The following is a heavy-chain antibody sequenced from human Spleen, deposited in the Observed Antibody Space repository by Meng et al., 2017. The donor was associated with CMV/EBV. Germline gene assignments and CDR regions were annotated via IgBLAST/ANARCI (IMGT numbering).Heavy chain of an antibody. CDR2: INPNSGGT. CDR1: GYTFTGYY. J-gene: IGHJ4*02. V-gene: IGHV1-2*02. CDR3: ARIEDYYDSSGYFGPSDY. D-gene: IGHD3-22*01. Sequence: ASVKVSCKASGYTFTGYYMHWVRQAPGQGLEWMGWINPNSGGTNYAQKLQGRVTMTTDTSTSTAYMELRSLRSDDTAVYYCARIEDYYDSSGYFGPSDYWGQGTLVTVSS.